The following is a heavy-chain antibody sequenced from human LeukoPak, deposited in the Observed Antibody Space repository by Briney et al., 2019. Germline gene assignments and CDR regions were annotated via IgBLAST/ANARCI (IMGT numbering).Heavy chain of an antibody. CDR1: GGSISSSNW. V-gene: IGHV4-4*02. CDR3: ARGYYGILTGYSSLYYYYYGMDV. CDR2: IYHSGST. Sequence: PSETLSLTCAVSGGSISSSNWWSWVRQPPGKGLEWIGEIYHSGSTNYNPSLKSRVTISVDKSKNQFSLKLSSVTAADTAVYYCARGYYGILTGYSSLYYYYYGMDVWGQGTTVTVSS. D-gene: IGHD3-9*01. J-gene: IGHJ6*02.